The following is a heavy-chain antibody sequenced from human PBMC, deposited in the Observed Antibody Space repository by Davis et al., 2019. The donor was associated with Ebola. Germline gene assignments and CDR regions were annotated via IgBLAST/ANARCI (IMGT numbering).Heavy chain of an antibody. Sequence: PSETLSLTCALSGASVSSNSGAWNWIRQSPSSGLEWLGRTYYASKWYHDYAVSVKSRLIINLDTSKNQFSLQLNSVTPEDTAVYYCARGWLRTGFDYWGQGTLVTVSA. D-gene: IGHD5-12*01. J-gene: IGHJ4*02. CDR3: ARGWLRTGFDY. CDR1: GASVSSNSGA. CDR2: TYYASKWYH. V-gene: IGHV6-1*01.